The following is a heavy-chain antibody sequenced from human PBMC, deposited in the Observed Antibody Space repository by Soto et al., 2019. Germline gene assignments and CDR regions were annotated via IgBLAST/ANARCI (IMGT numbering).Heavy chain of an antibody. J-gene: IGHJ3*02. D-gene: IGHD3-22*01. CDR3: ATDRGISYYYDSPHAFDI. V-gene: IGHV1-24*01. CDR2: FDPEDGET. Sequence: ASVKVSCKVSGYTLTELSMHWVRQARGKGREWMGGFDPEDGETIYAQKFQGRVTMTEDTSTDTAYMELSSLRSEDTAVYYCATDRGISYYYDSPHAFDIWGQGTMVTVSS. CDR1: GYTLTELS.